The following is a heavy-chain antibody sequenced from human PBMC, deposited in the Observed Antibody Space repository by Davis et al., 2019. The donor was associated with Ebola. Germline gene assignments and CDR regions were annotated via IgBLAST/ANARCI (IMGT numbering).Heavy chain of an antibody. J-gene: IGHJ4*02. CDR2: ISGDGGST. Sequence: PGGSLRLSCAASGFTFDVYAMHWVRQAPGKGLEWVSLISGDGGSTYYADSVKGRFTISRDNSKNSLYLQMNSLRAEDTAVYYCAKDEGYDSSGYYYGVFGYWGQGTLVTVSS. CDR3: AKDEGYDSSGYYYGVFGY. CDR1: GFTFDVYA. V-gene: IGHV3-43*02. D-gene: IGHD3-22*01.